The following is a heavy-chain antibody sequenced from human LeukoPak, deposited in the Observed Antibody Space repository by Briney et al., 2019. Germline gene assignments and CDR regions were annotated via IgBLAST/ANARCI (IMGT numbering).Heavy chain of an antibody. D-gene: IGHD3-22*01. CDR2: ISAYNGNT. CDR1: GYIFTQYG. Sequence: ASVKVSCKASGYIFTQYGISWVRQAPGQGLEWMGWISAYNGNTNYAQKLQGRVTMTTDTSTSTAYMELRSLRSDDTAVYYCARDREGYCDSSGYANFDYWGQGTLVTVSS. J-gene: IGHJ4*02. V-gene: IGHV1-18*01. CDR3: ARDREGYCDSSGYANFDY.